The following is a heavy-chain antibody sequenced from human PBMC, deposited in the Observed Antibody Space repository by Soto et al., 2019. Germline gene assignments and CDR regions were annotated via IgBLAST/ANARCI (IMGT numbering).Heavy chain of an antibody. CDR2: INPSGGTT. CDR1: GYTFTNYH. D-gene: IGHD2-21*01. V-gene: IGHV1-46*01. CDR3: AREVLIDLNYFDY. Sequence: ASVKVSCKASGYTFTNYHIHWVRQAPEDGLEWMGRINPSGGTTIYAQKFHGRVTMTRDASTSTVYMELSSLRSEDTAVYYCAREVLIDLNYFDYWGQGALVTVSS. J-gene: IGHJ4*02.